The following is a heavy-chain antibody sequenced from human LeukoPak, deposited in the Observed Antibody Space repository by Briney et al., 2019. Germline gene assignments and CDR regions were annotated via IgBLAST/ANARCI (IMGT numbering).Heavy chain of an antibody. CDR2: ISSSSSYI. CDR3: ARYQRRFFDY. CDR1: GFTFSSYS. J-gene: IGHJ4*02. Sequence: GGSLRLSCAASGFTFSSYSMNWVRQAPGKGLEWVSSISSSSSYIYYADSVKGRFTFSRDNSKNTLYLQMNTLRAEDTAVYYCARYQRRFFDYWGQGNLVTVSS. V-gene: IGHV3-21*04.